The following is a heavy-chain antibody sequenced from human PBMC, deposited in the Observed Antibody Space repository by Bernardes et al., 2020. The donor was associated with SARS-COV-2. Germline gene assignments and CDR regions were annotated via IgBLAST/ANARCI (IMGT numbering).Heavy chain of an antibody. CDR2: INPNSGGT. D-gene: IGHD3-22*01. V-gene: IGHV1-2*02. CDR1: GYTFTGYY. J-gene: IGHJ6*02. CDR3: AIPPTNYDRYGMDV. Sequence: ASVKVSCKASGYTFTGYYMHWVRQAPGQGLEWMGWINPNSGGTNYAQKFQGRVTMTRDTSISTAYMDLSRLRSDDTAVYYCAIPPTNYDRYGMDVWGQGTTGTVSS.